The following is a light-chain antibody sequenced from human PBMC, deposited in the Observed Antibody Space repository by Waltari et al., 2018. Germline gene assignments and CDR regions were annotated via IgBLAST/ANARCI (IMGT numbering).Light chain of an antibody. CDR2: EVS. CDR1: TSDVGGYNY. CDR3: SSYTSSSTGV. V-gene: IGLV2-14*01. J-gene: IGLJ2*01. Sequence: QSALTQPASASGSPGQSTTISCTGTTSDVGGYNYVSWYQQHPAKAPNLMIYEVSNRPSGVSNRFSGSKSGNTASLTISGLQAEDEADYYCSSYTSSSTGVFGGGTKLTVL.